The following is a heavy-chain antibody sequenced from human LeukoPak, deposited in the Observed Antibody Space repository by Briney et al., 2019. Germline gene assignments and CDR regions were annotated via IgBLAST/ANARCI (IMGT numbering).Heavy chain of an antibody. Sequence: GRSLRLSCAASGFTFSSYSMNWVRQAPGKGLEWVSSISSSSSYIYYADSVKGRFTISRDNAKNSLYLQMNSLRAEDTAVYYCARDGYCSSTSCYDYWGQGTLVTVSS. CDR1: GFTFSSYS. D-gene: IGHD2-2*03. CDR2: ISSSSSYI. J-gene: IGHJ4*02. V-gene: IGHV3-21*01. CDR3: ARDGYCSSTSCYDY.